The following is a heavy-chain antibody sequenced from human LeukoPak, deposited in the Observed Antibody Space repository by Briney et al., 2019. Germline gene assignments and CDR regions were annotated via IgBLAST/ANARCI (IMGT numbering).Heavy chain of an antibody. V-gene: IGHV3-48*01. CDR2: ISSSSSTI. D-gene: IGHD6-13*01. CDR3: ARDWGDSSSWYFGSHYYGMDV. Sequence: GGSLRLSCAASGFTFSSYSMNWVRQAPGKGLEWVSYISSSSSTIYYADSVKGRFTISRDNAKNSLYLQMNSLRAEDTAVYYCARDWGDSSSWYFGSHYYGMDVWGQGTTVTVSS. J-gene: IGHJ6*02. CDR1: GFTFSSYS.